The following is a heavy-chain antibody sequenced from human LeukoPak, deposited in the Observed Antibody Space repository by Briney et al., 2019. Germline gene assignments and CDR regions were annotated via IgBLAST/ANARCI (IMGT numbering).Heavy chain of an antibody. CDR1: GDSINSRGYI. V-gene: IGHV4-39*01. J-gene: IGHJ4*02. CDR3: ARRRYGSSWTDS. Sequence: SETLSLTCTGLGDSINSRGYIWVWVRQPPGKGLDWVGDIFYTNGHTSYNPSLESRVTISVDASRRQFSLRVTSVTAADTAVYFCARRRYGSSWTDSWGQGTLVTVSS. D-gene: IGHD5-24*01. CDR2: IFYTNGHT.